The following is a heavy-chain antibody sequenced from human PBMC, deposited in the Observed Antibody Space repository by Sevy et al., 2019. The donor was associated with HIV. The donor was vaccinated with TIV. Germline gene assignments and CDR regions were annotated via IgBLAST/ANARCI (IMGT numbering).Heavy chain of an antibody. Sequence: ASVKASCKVSGYTLTELSVHWVRQAPGKGLEWMGGFNPENGEKIYAQKFQGRVTMTEDTSTDTAYMVLSSLRSEDTAVYYCATRGVGAGQLLLRGAFDIWGQGTMVTVSS. V-gene: IGHV1-24*01. J-gene: IGHJ3*02. CDR3: ATRGVGAGQLLLRGAFDI. CDR1: GYTLTELS. CDR2: FNPENGEK. D-gene: IGHD5-18*01.